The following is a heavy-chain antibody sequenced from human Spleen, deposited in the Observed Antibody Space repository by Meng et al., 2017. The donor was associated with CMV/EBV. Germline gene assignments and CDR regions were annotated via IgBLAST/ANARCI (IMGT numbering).Heavy chain of an antibody. CDR3: AHSPYFYDSRSFDY. Sequence: SASPLNSSGLSVGWIRQPPGKALDWLAVIYWDDDKRYRPSLKSRLTITEDTSKNQVVLTMTNMDPVDTATYYCAHSPYFYDSRSFDYWGQGTLVTVSS. V-gene: IGHV2-5*02. J-gene: IGHJ4*02. CDR1: ASPLNSSGLS. D-gene: IGHD3-22*01. CDR2: IYWDDDK.